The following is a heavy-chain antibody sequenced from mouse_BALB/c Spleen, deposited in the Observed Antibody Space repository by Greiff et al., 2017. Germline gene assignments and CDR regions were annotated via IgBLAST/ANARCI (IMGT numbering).Heavy chain of an antibody. CDR1: GYTFTDYY. CDR2: IYPGSGNT. Sequence: VKLVESGAELARPGASVKLSCKASGYTFTDYYINWVKQRTGQGLEWIGEIYPGSGNTYYNEKFKGKATLTADKSSSTAYMQLSSLTSEDSAVYFCARAGRLSSYAMDYWGQGTSVTVSS. CDR3: ARAGRLSSYAMDY. D-gene: IGHD2-2*01. V-gene: IGHV1-77*01. J-gene: IGHJ4*01.